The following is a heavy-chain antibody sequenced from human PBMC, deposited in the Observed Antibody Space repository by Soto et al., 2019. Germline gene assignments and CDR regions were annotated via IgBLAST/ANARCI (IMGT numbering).Heavy chain of an antibody. D-gene: IGHD2-15*01. V-gene: IGHV4-30-4*01. J-gene: IGHJ6*02. CDR3: ARGYCSGGSCYSRYYYYGMDV. CDR2: IYYSGST. Sequence: SETQSLTCTVSGGSIRSGDYYWSWIRQPPGNGPEWIGYIYYSGSTYYNPSLKSRVTISVDTSKNQFSLKLSSVTAADTAVYYCARGYCSGGSCYSRYYYYGMDVWGQGTTVTVSS. CDR1: GGSIRSGDYY.